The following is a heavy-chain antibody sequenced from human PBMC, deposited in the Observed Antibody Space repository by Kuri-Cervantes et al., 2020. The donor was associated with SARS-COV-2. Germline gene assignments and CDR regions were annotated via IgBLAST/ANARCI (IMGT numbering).Heavy chain of an antibody. Sequence: ASVKVSCKASGYTFTGYYMHWVRQAPGQGLEWMGRINPNSGGTNYAQKFQGRVTMTRDTSISTAYMKLSRLRSDDTAVYYCARAGGISSGYYYRLDYWGQGTLVTVSS. CDR3: ARAGGISSGYYYRLDY. V-gene: IGHV1-2*06. D-gene: IGHD3-22*01. CDR2: INPNSGGT. CDR1: GYTFTGYY. J-gene: IGHJ4*02.